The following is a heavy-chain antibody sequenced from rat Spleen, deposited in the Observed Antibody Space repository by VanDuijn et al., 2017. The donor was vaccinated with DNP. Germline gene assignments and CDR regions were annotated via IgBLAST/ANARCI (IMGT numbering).Heavy chain of an antibody. CDR2: ISYDGSST. Sequence: EVQLVESGGGLVQPGRSMKLSCAASGFTFSNYDMAWVRQAPTKGLEWVASISYDGSSTYYRDSVKGRFTISRDNAKSTLYLQMDSLRSEDTATYYCTTDDYSGPYVMDAWGQGASVTVSS. J-gene: IGHJ4*01. CDR3: TTDDYSGPYVMDA. D-gene: IGHD1-1*01. CDR1: GFTFSNYD. V-gene: IGHV5-20*01.